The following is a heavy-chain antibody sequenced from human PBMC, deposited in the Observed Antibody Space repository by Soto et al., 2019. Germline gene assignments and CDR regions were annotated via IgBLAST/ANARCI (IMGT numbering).Heavy chain of an antibody. D-gene: IGHD3-10*01. J-gene: IGHJ4*02. CDR2: IFAGGGST. V-gene: IGHV3-23*01. CDR3: AKDLIRGDGYIDFDY. Sequence: GGSLRLCCAPSGFTFSNYAMFWVRQAPGKGLEWVSTIFAGGGSTYYADSVKGRFTISRDNSKNILFLQMDSLRAEDTAVYFCAKDLIRGDGYIDFDYWGQGTLVTVS. CDR1: GFTFSNYA.